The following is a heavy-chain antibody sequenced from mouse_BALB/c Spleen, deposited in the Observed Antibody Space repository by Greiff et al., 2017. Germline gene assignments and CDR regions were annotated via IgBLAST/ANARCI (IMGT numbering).Heavy chain of an antibody. CDR2: INPSTGYT. CDR1: GYTFTSYW. V-gene: IGHV1-7*01. Sequence: QVQLKESGAELAKPGASVKMSCKASGYTFTSYWMHWVKQRPGQGLEWIGYINPSTGYTEYNQKFKDKATLTADKSSSTAYMQLSSLTSEDSAVYYCARMGLPDYWGQGTTLTVSS. D-gene: IGHD2-2*01. J-gene: IGHJ2*01. CDR3: ARMGLPDY.